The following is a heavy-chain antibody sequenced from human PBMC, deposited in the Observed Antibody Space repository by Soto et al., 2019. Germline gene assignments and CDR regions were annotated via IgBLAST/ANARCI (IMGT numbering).Heavy chain of an antibody. D-gene: IGHD6-19*01. CDR3: ARDVAGEGIAVAGTSLNWFDP. V-gene: IGHV1-69*08. Sequence: QVQLVQSGAEVKKPGSSVKVSCKASGGTFSSYTISWVRQAPGQGLEWMGRIIPILGIANYGQKFQGRVTITADKSTSTAYMELSSLRSEDTAVYYCARDVAGEGIAVAGTSLNWFDPWGQGTLVTVSS. CDR2: IIPILGIA. CDR1: GGTFSSYT. J-gene: IGHJ5*02.